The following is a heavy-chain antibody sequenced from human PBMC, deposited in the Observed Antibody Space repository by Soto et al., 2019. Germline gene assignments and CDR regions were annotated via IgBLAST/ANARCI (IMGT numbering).Heavy chain of an antibody. CDR2: ISYDGSNK. Sequence: QVQLVESGGGVVQPGRSLRLSCAASGLTFSTYAMHWVRQAPGKGLDWVAVISYDGSNKYYADSVKGRFTISRDNSKNTLYLQMNSLRAEDTTVYYCARGGPYYYDSSDWGAFHIWGQGTMVTVSS. J-gene: IGHJ3*02. D-gene: IGHD3-22*01. V-gene: IGHV3-30-3*01. CDR1: GLTFSTYA. CDR3: ARGGPYYYDSSDWGAFHI.